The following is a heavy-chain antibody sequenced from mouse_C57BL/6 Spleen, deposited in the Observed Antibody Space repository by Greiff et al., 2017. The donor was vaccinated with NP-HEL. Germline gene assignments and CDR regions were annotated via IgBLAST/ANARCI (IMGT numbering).Heavy chain of an antibody. J-gene: IGHJ4*01. CDR1: GFTFSDYG. CDR2: ISSGSSTI. D-gene: IGHD1-2*01. CDR3: ARRILRLYAMDY. V-gene: IGHV5-17*01. Sequence: EVKLQESGGGLVKPGGSLKLSCAASGFTFSDYGMHWVRQAPEKGLEWVAYISSGSSTIYYADTVKGRFTISRDNAKNTLFLQMTSLRSEDTAMYYCARRILRLYAMDYWGQGTSVTVSS.